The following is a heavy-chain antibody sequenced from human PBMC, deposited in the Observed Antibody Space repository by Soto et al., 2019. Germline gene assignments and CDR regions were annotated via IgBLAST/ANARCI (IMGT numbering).Heavy chain of an antibody. CDR3: ARVASDYINSADH. V-gene: IGHV3-23*01. Sequence: EVQLLESGGGLVQPGGSLRLSCAASGFIFNAYAMTWVRQAPGKGLEWVSAIGGSGGNTYYAASVKGRFTISRDNSKDPGDPEINRLRVDDPGVYFCARVASDYINSADHWGQGILVTVSS. J-gene: IGHJ4*02. D-gene: IGHD4-4*01. CDR2: IGGSGGNT. CDR1: GFIFNAYA.